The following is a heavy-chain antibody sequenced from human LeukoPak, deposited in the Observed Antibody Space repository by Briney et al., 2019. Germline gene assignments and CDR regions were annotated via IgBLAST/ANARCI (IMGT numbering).Heavy chain of an antibody. V-gene: IGHV3-30*18. Sequence: GGSLRLSCAASGFTFSSYGMHWVRQAPGKGLEWVAVISYDGSNKYYADSVKGRFTISRDNFKNTLYLQMNSLRAEDTAVYYCAKGFSYYDSGSMNGIDYWGQGTLVTVSS. D-gene: IGHD3-10*01. CDR1: GFTFSSYG. CDR2: ISYDGSNK. J-gene: IGHJ4*02. CDR3: AKGFSYYDSGSMNGIDY.